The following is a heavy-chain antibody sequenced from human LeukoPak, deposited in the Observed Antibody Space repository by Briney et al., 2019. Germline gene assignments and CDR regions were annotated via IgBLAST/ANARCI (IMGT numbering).Heavy chain of an antibody. Sequence: PSETQSLTCTVSGGSITNYYWSWIRQPPGKGLEWIGSIYNSGSTYYNPALKSRVTISVDTSKHQFSLKLSSVTAADTAVYYCAAYYYDSSGYLWGEGTLVTVSS. CDR2: IYNSGST. D-gene: IGHD3-22*01. J-gene: IGHJ4*02. CDR3: AAYYYDSSGYL. CDR1: GGSITNYY. V-gene: IGHV4-59*05.